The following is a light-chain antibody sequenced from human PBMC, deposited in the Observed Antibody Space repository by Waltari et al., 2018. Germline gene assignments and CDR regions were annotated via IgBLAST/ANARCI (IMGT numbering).Light chain of an antibody. V-gene: IGKV1-8*01. Sequence: AIRMTQSPSSLSASTGDRVTITCRASQGISSYLAWYQQKPGKAPKLLIYAASTLQSGVPSRFSCSGSGTDFTLTLSCLQSEDFATYYCQQYYSYPPFTFGPGTKVDIK. CDR2: AAS. CDR3: QQYYSYPPFT. J-gene: IGKJ3*01. CDR1: QGISSY.